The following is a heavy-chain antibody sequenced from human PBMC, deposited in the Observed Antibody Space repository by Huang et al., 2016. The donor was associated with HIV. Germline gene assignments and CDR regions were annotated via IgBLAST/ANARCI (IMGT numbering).Heavy chain of an antibody. CDR1: GYSLTSYD. CDR2: INVNNGNT. D-gene: IGHD6-19*01. CDR3: ARGDSGWSYDAFNI. V-gene: IGHV1-18*01. Sequence: QVQLVQSGAELKKPGASVRVSCKAYGYSLTSYDINWVRLAPGQGPEWMGWINVNNGNTEYAQNFQGRVTMTTDTSTNTAYMELRSLRSDDTAVYYCARGDSGWSYDAFNIWGQGTMVTVSS. J-gene: IGHJ3*02.